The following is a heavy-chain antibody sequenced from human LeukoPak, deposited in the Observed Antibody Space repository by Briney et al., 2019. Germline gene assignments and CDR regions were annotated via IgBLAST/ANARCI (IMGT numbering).Heavy chain of an antibody. CDR1: GFTVSDNY. D-gene: IGHD2-21*02. CDR2: IKSDGRT. Sequence: GGSLRLSCAASGFTVSDNYMTWVCRAPGKGLEWVSLIKSDGRTYFADSVEGRFTISRDNSKNTFYLQMTSLRAVDTAVYYCARDRTYCGVNCFSRGMDVWGQGTTVIVSS. V-gene: IGHV3-66*01. CDR3: ARDRTYCGVNCFSRGMDV. J-gene: IGHJ6*02.